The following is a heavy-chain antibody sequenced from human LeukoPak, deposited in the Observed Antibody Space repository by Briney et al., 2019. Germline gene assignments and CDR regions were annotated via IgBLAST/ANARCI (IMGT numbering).Heavy chain of an antibody. V-gene: IGHV3-74*01. CDR1: GFTFSSYW. Sequence: PGGSLRLSCAASGFTFSSYWMHWVRQAPGKGLVWVSRINSDGRSRSYADSVKGRFTISRDNAKNSLYLQMNSLRAEDTAVYYCARDRSIAARFHYFDYWGQGTLVTVSS. D-gene: IGHD6-6*01. CDR2: INSDGRSR. CDR3: ARDRSIAARFHYFDY. J-gene: IGHJ4*02.